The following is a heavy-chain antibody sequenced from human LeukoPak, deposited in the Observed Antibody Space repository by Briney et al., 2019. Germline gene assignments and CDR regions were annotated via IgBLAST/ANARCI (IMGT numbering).Heavy chain of an antibody. CDR2: IHHSGNT. V-gene: IGHV4-38-2*02. Sequence: KTSETLSLTCTVSGGSISSYYWGWIRQPPGKGLEWIGSIHHSGNTYYNPSLKSRVTISVDTSKNQFSLKLSSVTAADTAVYYCAREPRWAGDLGGFDSWGQGPLVTVSS. J-gene: IGHJ4*02. D-gene: IGHD3-16*01. CDR1: GGSISSYY. CDR3: AREPRWAGDLGGFDS.